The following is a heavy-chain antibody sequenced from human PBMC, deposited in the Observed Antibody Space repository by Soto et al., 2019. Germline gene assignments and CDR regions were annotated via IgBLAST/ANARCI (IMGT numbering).Heavy chain of an antibody. CDR1: GYTFTSYA. CDR3: ARGVYCSSTSCRQLNWFDP. Sequence: QVQLVQSGAEVKKPGASVKVSCKASGYTFTSYAIHWVRQAPGQRLEWMGWINAGNGNTKYSQKFQGRVTITRDTSASTAYMELSSLRSEDTAVYYCARGVYCSSTSCRQLNWFDPWGQGTLVTVSS. D-gene: IGHD2-2*01. J-gene: IGHJ5*02. CDR2: INAGNGNT. V-gene: IGHV1-3*01.